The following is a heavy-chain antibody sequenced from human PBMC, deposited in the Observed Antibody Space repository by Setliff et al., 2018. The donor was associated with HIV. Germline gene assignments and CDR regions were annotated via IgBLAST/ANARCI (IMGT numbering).Heavy chain of an antibody. J-gene: IGHJ4*02. V-gene: IGHV4-39*07. D-gene: IGHD6-6*01. Sequence: KSSETLSLTCAVSGASISSTSYYWGWVRQPPGKGLEWIGSIYYSGSTYYNPSLKSRVTISVDTSKNQFSLTLNSVTAADTAVYYCARGPAGRLVFLSYWGQGTLVTVSS. CDR2: IYYSGST. CDR1: GASISSTSYY. CDR3: ARGPAGRLVFLSY.